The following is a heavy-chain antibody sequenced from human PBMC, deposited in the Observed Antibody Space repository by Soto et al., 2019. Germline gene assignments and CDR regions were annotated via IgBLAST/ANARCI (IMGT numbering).Heavy chain of an antibody. J-gene: IGHJ6*02. CDR2: IYPGGDSDI. CDR3: ARRGGIVLVPAANFHYYYGLDV. V-gene: IGHV5-51*01. D-gene: IGHD2-2*01. Sequence: EVQLVQSGAEVKKPGESLKISCKASGYSFTNYWIGWVRQMPGKGLEWMGLIYPGGDSDIKYNPSFQGQVTMSADKSMNTAYLQWSSLKASDTAIYYCARRGGIVLVPAANFHYYYGLDVWGQGTTVTVSS. CDR1: GYSFTNYW.